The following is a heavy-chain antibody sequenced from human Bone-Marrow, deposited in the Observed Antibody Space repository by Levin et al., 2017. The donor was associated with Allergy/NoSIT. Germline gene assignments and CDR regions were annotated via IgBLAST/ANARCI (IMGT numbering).Heavy chain of an antibody. V-gene: IGHV1-69*13. J-gene: IGHJ6*02. CDR1: GGTFSSYA. CDR3: AIPWGPRGQDHYYYYGMDV. CDR2: IIPIFGTA. D-gene: IGHD3-16*01. Sequence: SVKVSCKASGGTFSSYAISWVRQAPGQGLEWMGGIIPIFGTANYAQKFQGRVTITADESTSTAYMELSSLRSEDTAVYYCAIPWGPRGQDHYYYYGMDVWGQGTTVTVSS.